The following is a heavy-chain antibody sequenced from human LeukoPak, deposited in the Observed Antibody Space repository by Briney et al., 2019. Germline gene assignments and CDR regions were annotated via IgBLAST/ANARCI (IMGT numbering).Heavy chain of an antibody. J-gene: IGHJ4*02. V-gene: IGHV3-74*01. D-gene: IGHD6-19*01. Sequence: GGSLRLSCAASGFTLSSYWMHWVPQAPGKGLVWVSRVTSDGSSTTYADSVKGRFTISRDNAKNTLYLQMNTLRAEDTAVYYCARGSTQYSSGWYGLDYWGQGTLVTVSS. CDR1: GFTLSSYW. CDR3: ARGSTQYSSGWYGLDY. CDR2: VTSDGSST.